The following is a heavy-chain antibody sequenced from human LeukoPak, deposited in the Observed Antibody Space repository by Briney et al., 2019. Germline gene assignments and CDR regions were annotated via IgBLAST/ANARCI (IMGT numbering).Heavy chain of an antibody. V-gene: IGHV4-4*02. J-gene: IGHJ4*02. Sequence: SETLSLTCAVSGASISSSNWWSWARQPPGKGLEWIGEIYHAGTTNYNPSLKSRVTISVDNSRNQFSLKLTSVTAADTAVYFCLRIYCSSTSCHYFGYWGQGTLVTVSS. CDR2: IYHAGTT. CDR3: LRIYCSSTSCHYFGY. D-gene: IGHD2-2*01. CDR1: GASISSSNW.